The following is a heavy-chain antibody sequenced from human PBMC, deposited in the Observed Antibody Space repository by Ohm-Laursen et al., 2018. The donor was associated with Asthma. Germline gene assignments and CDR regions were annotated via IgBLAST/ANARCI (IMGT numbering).Heavy chain of an antibody. D-gene: IGHD3-3*01. J-gene: IGHJ4*02. CDR3: ARGDYDFWSGYYPFDY. CDR1: GFTFSIYG. Sequence: SLRLSCAASGFTFSIYGMHWVRQAPGKGLEWVAVISYDGSNKYYADSVKGRFTISRGNSKNTLYLQMNSLRAEDTAVYYCARGDYDFWSGYYPFDYWGQGTLVTVSS. CDR2: ISYDGSNK. V-gene: IGHV3-30*03.